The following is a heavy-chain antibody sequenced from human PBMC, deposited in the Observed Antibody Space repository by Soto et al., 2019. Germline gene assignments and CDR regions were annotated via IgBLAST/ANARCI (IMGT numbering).Heavy chain of an antibody. D-gene: IGHD4-4*01. Sequence: SVKVSCKASGGTFSSYAISWVRQAPGQGLEWMGGIIPIFGTANYAQKFQGRVTITADESTSTAYMELSSLRSEDTAVYYCATSRSNYVDWYFDLWGRGTLVTVSS. CDR2: IIPIFGTA. V-gene: IGHV1-69*13. CDR1: GGTFSSYA. CDR3: ATSRSNYVDWYFDL. J-gene: IGHJ2*01.